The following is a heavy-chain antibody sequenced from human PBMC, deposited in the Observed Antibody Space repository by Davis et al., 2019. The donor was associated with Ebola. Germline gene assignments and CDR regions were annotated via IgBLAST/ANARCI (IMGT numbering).Heavy chain of an antibody. D-gene: IGHD6-19*01. CDR2: INPNSGGT. Sequence: ASVKVSCKASGYTFTGYYMHWVRQAPGQGLEWMGWINPNSGGTNYAQKFQGRVTMTRDTSISTAYMELSRLRSDDTAVYYCAREIAVAGTSFDYWGQGTLVTASS. CDR3: AREIAVAGTSFDY. CDR1: GYTFTGYY. V-gene: IGHV1-2*02. J-gene: IGHJ4*02.